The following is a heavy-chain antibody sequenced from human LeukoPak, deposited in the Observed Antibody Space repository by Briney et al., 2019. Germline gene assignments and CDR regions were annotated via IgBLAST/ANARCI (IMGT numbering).Heavy chain of an antibody. V-gene: IGHV3-7*01. CDR1: GFSFTNYW. Sequence: PGGSLRLSCAASGFSFTNYWMSWVRQAPGKGLEWEANVKEDGTTKQYVDSVKGRFTISRDNAKNSLYLQMDSLRAEDTAVYYCVSQEVVPHWGQGTLVSVSS. CDR2: VKEDGTTK. CDR3: VSQEVVPH. J-gene: IGHJ4*02. D-gene: IGHD2-15*01.